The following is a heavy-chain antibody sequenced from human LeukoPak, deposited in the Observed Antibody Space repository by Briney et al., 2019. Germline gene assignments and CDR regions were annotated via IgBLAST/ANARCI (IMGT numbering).Heavy chain of an antibody. D-gene: IGHD6-13*01. Sequence: GGSLRLSCAASGFALSRYGMHWVRQAPGKGLEWVAFIRYDGNNKYYADSVKGRFTISRDNSKNTLYLQMNSLRAEDTAVYYCAKLGSIAAAGHSHFDYWGQGTLVTVSS. J-gene: IGHJ4*02. CDR2: IRYDGNNK. V-gene: IGHV3-30*02. CDR3: AKLGSIAAAGHSHFDY. CDR1: GFALSRYG.